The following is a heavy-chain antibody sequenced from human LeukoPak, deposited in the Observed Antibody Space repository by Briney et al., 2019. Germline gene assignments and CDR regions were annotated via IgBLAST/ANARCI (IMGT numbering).Heavy chain of an antibody. D-gene: IGHD1-26*01. CDR1: GFTFSSHS. CDR3: AKDQGEVVGAGDY. J-gene: IGHJ4*02. V-gene: IGHV3-48*04. Sequence: GGSLRLSCAASGFTFSSHSMNWVRQAPGKGLEWVSYISSSSSTIYYADSVKGRFTISRDNSKNTLYLQMNSLRAEDTAIYYCAKDQGEVVGAGDYWGQGTLVTVSS. CDR2: ISSSSSTI.